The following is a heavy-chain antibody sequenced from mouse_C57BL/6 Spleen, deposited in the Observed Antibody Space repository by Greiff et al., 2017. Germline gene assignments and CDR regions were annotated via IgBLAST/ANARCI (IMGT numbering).Heavy chain of an antibody. CDR3: ARKGLGDYVPFAD. Sequence: QVQLQQPGAELVKPGASVKMSCKASGYTFTSYWITWVKQRPGQGLEWIGDIYPGSGSTNYNEKFKSKATLTVDTSSSTAYMQLSSLTSEDSAVYYCARKGLGDYVPFADWGQGTLVTVSA. J-gene: IGHJ3*01. CDR2: IYPGSGST. CDR1: GYTFTSYW. V-gene: IGHV1-55*01. D-gene: IGHD2-4*01.